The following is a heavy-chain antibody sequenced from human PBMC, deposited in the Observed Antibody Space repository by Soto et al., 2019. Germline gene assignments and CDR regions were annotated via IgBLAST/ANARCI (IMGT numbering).Heavy chain of an antibody. CDR3: ARKLSGAVQGWAYGMDV. CDR2: ISGTGDSS. J-gene: IGHJ6*02. D-gene: IGHD1-26*01. CDR1: GFTFGSYA. V-gene: IGHV3-23*01. Sequence: EVQLLESGGGLVQPGGSLRLSCAASGFTFGSYAMSWVRQAPGKGLEWVSLISGTGDSSEYANSVKGRFTISRDYSKTTVFLQMNSLRAEDTAVYFCARKLSGAVQGWAYGMDVWGRWTTVTVSS.